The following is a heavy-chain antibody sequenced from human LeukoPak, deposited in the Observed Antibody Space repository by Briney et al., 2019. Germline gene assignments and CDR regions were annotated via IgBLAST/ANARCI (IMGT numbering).Heavy chain of an antibody. CDR1: GFTFSSYA. J-gene: IGHJ4*02. CDR3: ATSPSGYNYGFNY. V-gene: IGHV3-53*01. CDR2: IYSGGFT. Sequence: GGSLRLSCAASGFTFSSYAMSWVRQAPGKGLEWVSMIYSGGFTYYADSVKGRFTISRDNSKNTLYLQMNSLRVEDTAVYYCATSPSGYNYGFNYWGQGTLVTVSS. D-gene: IGHD5-18*01.